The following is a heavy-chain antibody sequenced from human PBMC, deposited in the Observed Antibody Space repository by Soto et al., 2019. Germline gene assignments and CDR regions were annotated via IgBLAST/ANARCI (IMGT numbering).Heavy chain of an antibody. V-gene: IGHV3-30*03. J-gene: IGHJ4*02. CDR2: ISDDGVSK. CDR1: GFTFSNYG. CDR3: ARAYYFGSGTSYTLYY. Sequence: GSLRLSCAASGFTFSNYGMHWVRQAPGKGLEWVAAISDDGVSKYYADSVQGRFTTSRDNSESAVFLQMNSLRPDDTALYFCARAYYFGSGTSYTLYYWGQGTQVTVS. D-gene: IGHD3-10*01.